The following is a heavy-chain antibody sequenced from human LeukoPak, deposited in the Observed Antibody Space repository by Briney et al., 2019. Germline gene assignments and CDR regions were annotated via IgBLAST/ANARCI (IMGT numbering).Heavy chain of an antibody. D-gene: IGHD6-6*01. J-gene: IGHJ4*02. Sequence: SVKVSCKASGGTFSSYTISWVRQAPGQGLEWMGRIIPILGIANYAQKFQGRVTITADKSTSTAYMELSSLRSEDTAVYYCARSWRIAARPFKSEPDYWGQGTLVTVSS. CDR2: IIPILGIA. CDR3: ARSWRIAARPFKSEPDY. CDR1: GGTFSSYT. V-gene: IGHV1-69*02.